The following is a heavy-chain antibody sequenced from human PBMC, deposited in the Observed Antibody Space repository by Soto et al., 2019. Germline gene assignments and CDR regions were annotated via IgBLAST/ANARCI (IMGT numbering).Heavy chain of an antibody. Sequence: PGGSLRLSCAASGFTFSSSAMSWVRQAPGQGLEWVSFISGSGGYTYYADSVKGRFTISRDNAKNSLYLQMNSLRAEDTAVYYCARDQLYYNDISGRPLNAFDVWGQGTMVTVSS. CDR1: GFTFSSSA. D-gene: IGHD3-22*01. V-gene: IGHV3-23*01. CDR2: ISGSGGYT. J-gene: IGHJ3*01. CDR3: ARDQLYYNDISGRPLNAFDV.